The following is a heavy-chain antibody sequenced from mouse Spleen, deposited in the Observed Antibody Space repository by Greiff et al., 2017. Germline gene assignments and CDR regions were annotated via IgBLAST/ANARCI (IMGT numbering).Heavy chain of an antibody. CDR1: GYTFTSYW. D-gene: IGHD2-14*01. J-gene: IGHJ4*01. CDR2: IYPSDSET. CDR3: ASRSPYAMDY. V-gene: IGHV1-61*01. Sequence: QVQLQQPGAELVRPGSSVKLSFKASGYTFTSYWMDWVKQRPGQGLEWIGNIYPSDSETHYNQKFKDKATLTVDKSSSTAYMQLSSLTSEDSAVYYCASRSPYAMDYWGQGTSVTVSS.